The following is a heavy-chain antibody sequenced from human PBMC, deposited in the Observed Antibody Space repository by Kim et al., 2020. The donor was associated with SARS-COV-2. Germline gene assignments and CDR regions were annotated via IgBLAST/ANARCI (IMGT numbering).Heavy chain of an antibody. CDR2: ISYDGSNK. CDR1: GFTFSSYG. D-gene: IGHD2-2*01. CDR3: AKDRLAAYCSSTSCYGY. J-gene: IGHJ4*03. Sequence: GGSLRLSCAASGFTFSSYGMHWVRQAPGKGLEWVAVISYDGSNKYYADSVKGRFTISRDNSKNTLYLQMNSLRAEDTAVYYFAKDRLAAYCSSTSCYGY. V-gene: IGHV3-30*18.